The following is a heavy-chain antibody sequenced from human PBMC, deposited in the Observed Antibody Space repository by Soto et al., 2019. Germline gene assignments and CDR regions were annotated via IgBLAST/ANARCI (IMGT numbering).Heavy chain of an antibody. CDR3: AKDPAPFYDSSGYYPDY. J-gene: IGHJ4*02. V-gene: IGHV3-23*01. D-gene: IGHD3-22*01. Sequence: GGSLRLSCAASGFNFSSYAMSWVRQAPGKGLEWVSAISGSGGSTYYADSVKGRFTISRDNSKNTLYLQMNSLRAEDTAVYYCAKDPAPFYDSSGYYPDYWGQGTLVTVSS. CDR2: ISGSGGST. CDR1: GFNFSSYA.